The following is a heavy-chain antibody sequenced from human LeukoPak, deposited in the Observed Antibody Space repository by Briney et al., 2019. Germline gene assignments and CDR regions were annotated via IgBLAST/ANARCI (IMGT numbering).Heavy chain of an antibody. CDR1: GGTFSSYA. J-gene: IGHJ4*02. Sequence: SVKVSCKAAGGTFSSYAISWVRQAPGQGLEWMGRIIPIFGTANYAQKFQGRVTITTDESTSTAYMELSSLRSEDTAVYYCASPQNGYSYGYYWGQGTLVTVSS. CDR2: IIPIFGTA. V-gene: IGHV1-69*05. CDR3: ASPQNGYSYGYY. D-gene: IGHD5-18*01.